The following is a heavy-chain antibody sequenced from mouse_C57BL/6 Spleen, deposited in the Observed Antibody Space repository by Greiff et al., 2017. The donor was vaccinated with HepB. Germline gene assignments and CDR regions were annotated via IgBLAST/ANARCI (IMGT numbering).Heavy chain of an antibody. D-gene: IGHD3-2*02. CDR3: ARDYGSGYNAMDY. V-gene: IGHV5-4*01. CDR1: GFTFSSYA. CDR2: ISDGGSYT. J-gene: IGHJ4*01. Sequence: EVKVVESGGGLVKPGGSLKLSCAASGFTFSSYAMSWVRQTPEKRLEWVATISDGGSYTYYPDNVKGRFTISRDNAKNNLYLQMSHLKSEDTAMYYCARDYGSGYNAMDYWGQGTSVTVSS.